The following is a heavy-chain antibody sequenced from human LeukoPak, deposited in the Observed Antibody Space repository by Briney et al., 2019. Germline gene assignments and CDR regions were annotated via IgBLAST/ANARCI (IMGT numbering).Heavy chain of an antibody. D-gene: IGHD2-8*01. J-gene: IGHJ5*02. Sequence: ASTKVSFRTSDYTCNSDGFTWVRQAPGKGLEWMGWINVRNGNTDYAHKFQGRVAMTRDTSTNTDYMDLRSLRPEDTDIYSCATRGLQLYESWGQGTLVTVSS. CDR3: ATRGLQLYES. CDR2: INVRNGNT. V-gene: IGHV1-18*01. CDR1: DYTCNSDG.